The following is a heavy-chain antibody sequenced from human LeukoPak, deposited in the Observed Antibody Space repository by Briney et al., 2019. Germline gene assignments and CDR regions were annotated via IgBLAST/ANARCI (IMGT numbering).Heavy chain of an antibody. CDR1: GYTFTGYY. Sequence: ASXXXSCKASGYTFTGYYMHWVRQAPGQGLEWMGWINPNSGGTNYAQKFQGRVTMTRDTSISTAYMELSRLRSDDTAVYYCASIYSSGYETDYWGQGTLVTVSS. J-gene: IGHJ4*02. CDR2: INPNSGGT. D-gene: IGHD3-22*01. V-gene: IGHV1-2*02. CDR3: ASIYSSGYETDY.